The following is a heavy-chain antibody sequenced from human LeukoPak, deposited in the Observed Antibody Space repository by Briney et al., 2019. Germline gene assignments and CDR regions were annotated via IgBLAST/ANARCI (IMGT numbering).Heavy chain of an antibody. CDR3: ARDRSGTYYGWFDP. J-gene: IGHJ5*02. CDR1: GYSSTNYY. CDR2: INPNGDGT. V-gene: IGHV1-46*01. D-gene: IGHD1-26*01. Sequence: ASVKVSCKASGYSSTNYYMHWVRQAPGQGLEWMGIINPNGDGTSYAQKFQGRVTMTRDTSTSTDYMELNSLEPEDTAVYYCARDRSGTYYGWFDPWGQGTLVTVSS.